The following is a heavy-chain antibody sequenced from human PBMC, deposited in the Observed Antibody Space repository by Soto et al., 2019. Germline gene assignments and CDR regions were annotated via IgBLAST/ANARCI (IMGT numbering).Heavy chain of an antibody. Sequence: QLQLQESGPGPLKPSETLSLTCFVSGDSIRSGSHYWTWIRQRPGKGLEWLGSIFYSGGAYYNPSRPTGLTISVGASNSRFSLTLSSVTAAGTAPYYCARAPTTVPVLIDTFLDWGRGAVVTVSS. J-gene: IGHJ3*01. CDR3: ARAPTTVPVLIDTFLD. D-gene: IGHD1-1*01. CDR1: GDSIRSGSHY. CDR2: IFYSGGA. V-gene: IGHV4-39*01.